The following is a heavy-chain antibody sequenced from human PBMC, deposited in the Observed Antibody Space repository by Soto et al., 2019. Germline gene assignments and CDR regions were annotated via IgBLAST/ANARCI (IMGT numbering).Heavy chain of an antibody. CDR3: AGRHCSGCNCYHPGLDP. D-gene: IGHD2-15*01. V-gene: IGHV4-39*02. Sequence: LCGGSISSLSYYWGWIRQPPGKGLEWIGSIFFTGNTYYNPSLESRVAISVDTSRNHFSLTVNSVTAADTAVYYCAGRHCSGCNCYHPGLDPWGQGTLVTVSS. J-gene: IGHJ5*02. CDR1: GGSISSLSYY. CDR2: IFFTGNT.